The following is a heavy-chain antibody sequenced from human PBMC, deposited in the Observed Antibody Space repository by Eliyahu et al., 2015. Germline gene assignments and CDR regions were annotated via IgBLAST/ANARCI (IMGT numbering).Heavy chain of an antibody. CDR1: GGXFSSYA. Sequence: GGXFSSYAISWVRQAPGQGLEWMGGIIPIFGTANYAQKFQGRVTITTDESTSTAYMELSSLRSEDTAVYYCARSSSPEGYYYGMDVWGQGTTVTVSS. CDR2: IIPIFGTA. V-gene: IGHV1-69*05. D-gene: IGHD6-6*01. J-gene: IGHJ6*02. CDR3: ARSSSPEGYYYGMDV.